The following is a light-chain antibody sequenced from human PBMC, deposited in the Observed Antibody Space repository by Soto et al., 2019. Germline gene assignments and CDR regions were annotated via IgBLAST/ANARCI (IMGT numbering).Light chain of an antibody. CDR2: DAS. CDR3: QQYHTSSIA. V-gene: IGKV1-5*01. CDR1: QTISNW. J-gene: IGKJ5*01. Sequence: EIQRTQSTSTLSASVGDRAIITCRASQTISNWLAWYQQKPGKAPTLLIYDASTLERGVPSRFSGTGSGTEFTLSFDSLQPDDFATYYCQQYHTSSIAFGQGTRLEIK.